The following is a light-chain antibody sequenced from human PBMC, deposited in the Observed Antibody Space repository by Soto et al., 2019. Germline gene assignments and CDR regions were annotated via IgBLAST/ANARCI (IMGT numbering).Light chain of an antibody. J-gene: IGLJ2*01. CDR1: SSDVGGYNY. V-gene: IGLV2-11*01. CDR2: DVS. CDR3: CSYAGNTLVV. Sequence: QSALTQPRSVSGSPGQSVTISCTGTSSDVGGYNYVSWYQQNPDKAPKLMIYDVSKRPSGVSDRFSGSKSANTASLIISGLQAEDEADYYCCSYAGNTLVVFGGGTKVTVL.